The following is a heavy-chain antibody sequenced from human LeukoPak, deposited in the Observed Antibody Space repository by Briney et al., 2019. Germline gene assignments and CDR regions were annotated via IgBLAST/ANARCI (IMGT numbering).Heavy chain of an antibody. D-gene: IGHD6-13*01. CDR3: ARLVSSSWYFDY. CDR1: GYSISSGYY. Sequence: PSETLSLTCTVSGYSISSGYYWGWIRQPPGKGLEWIGSIYHSGSTYYNPFLKSRVTISVDTSKNQFSLKLSSVTAADTAVYYCARLVSSSWYFDYWGQGTLVTVSS. CDR2: IYHSGST. J-gene: IGHJ4*02. V-gene: IGHV4-38-2*02.